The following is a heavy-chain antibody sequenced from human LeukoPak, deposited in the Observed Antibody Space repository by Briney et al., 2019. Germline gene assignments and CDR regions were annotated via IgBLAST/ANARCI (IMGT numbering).Heavy chain of an antibody. CDR1: GYTFNTHS. J-gene: IGHJ1*01. V-gene: IGHV1-3*01. Sequence: ASVKVSCKASGYTFNTHSLHWLRQAPGQGLEWMGWINAGHGNTKYSQNFQGRVTITRDTSATTVYMELSDLRSEDTAVYYCARGNGWYFYFQHWGQGTLVTVSS. CDR2: INAGHGNT. CDR3: ARGNGWYFYFQH. D-gene: IGHD6-19*01.